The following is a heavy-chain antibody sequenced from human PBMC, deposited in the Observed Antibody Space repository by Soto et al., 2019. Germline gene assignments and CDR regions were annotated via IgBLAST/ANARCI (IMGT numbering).Heavy chain of an antibody. CDR2: ISGGGSYI. Sequence: PGGSLRLSCSASGFTFSDENMSWVRQVPGKGLEWVSGISGGGSYIFYADSVQGRFSISRDNPKNSLFLEMNSLRVEDTAVYYFATDSDCHSTSCFFPPHVWGQGTTVTVSS. J-gene: IGHJ6*02. D-gene: IGHD2-2*01. CDR3: ATDSDCHSTSCFFPPHV. CDR1: GFTFSDEN. V-gene: IGHV3-21*06.